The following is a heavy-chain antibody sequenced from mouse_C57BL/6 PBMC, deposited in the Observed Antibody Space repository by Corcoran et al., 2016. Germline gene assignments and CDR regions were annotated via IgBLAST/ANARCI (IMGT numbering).Heavy chain of an antibody. V-gene: IGHV1-26*01. J-gene: IGHJ3*01. Sequence: EVQLQQSGPELVKPGASVKISCKASGYTFTDYYMNWVKQSHGKSLEWIGDINPNNGGTSYNQKFKGKATLTVDKSSSTAYMELRSLTSEDSAVYYCARYPEGAYWGQGTLVTVSA. CDR2: INPNNGGT. CDR3: ARYPEGAY. CDR1: GYTFTDYY.